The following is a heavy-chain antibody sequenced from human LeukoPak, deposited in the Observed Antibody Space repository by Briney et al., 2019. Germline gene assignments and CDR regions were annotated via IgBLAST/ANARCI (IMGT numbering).Heavy chain of an antibody. CDR1: GDSFSSNSAA. D-gene: IGHD6-19*01. J-gene: IGHJ5*02. CDR3: ARAPIAVAGGNWFDP. Sequence: SQTLSLTCAISGDSFSSNSAAWNWIRQSPSRGLEWLGRTYYRSKWNYDYAVSVKSRITINPDTFRNQFSLQLNSVTPEDTAVYYCARAPIAVAGGNWFDPWGQGTLVTVCS. CDR2: TYYRSKWNY. V-gene: IGHV6-1*01.